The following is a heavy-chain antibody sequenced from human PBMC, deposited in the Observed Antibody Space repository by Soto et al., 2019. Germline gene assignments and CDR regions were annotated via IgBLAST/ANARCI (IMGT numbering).Heavy chain of an antibody. CDR2: IYYSGST. CDR1: GGSVGSGPYY. J-gene: IGHJ6*02. D-gene: IGHD2-2*01. Sequence: SETLSLTCAVSGGSVGSGPYYWSWIRQHPGRGLEWIGYIYYSGSTYYNPSLKSRVSISVDTSKNQFSLKLSSVTATDTAVYYCARTHCSSASCYGFYYYGMDVWGQGATVTVSS. CDR3: ARTHCSSASCYGFYYYGMDV. V-gene: IGHV4-31*11.